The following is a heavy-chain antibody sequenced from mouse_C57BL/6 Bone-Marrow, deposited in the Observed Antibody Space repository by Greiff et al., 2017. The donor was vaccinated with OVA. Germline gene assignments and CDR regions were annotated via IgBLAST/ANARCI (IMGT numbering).Heavy chain of an antibody. CDR3: ATGTSFDY. D-gene: IGHD4-1*01. CDR1: GYTFTDYY. V-gene: IGHV1-19*01. CDR2: INPYNGGT. J-gene: IGHJ2*01. Sequence: EVKVVESGPVLVKPGASVKMSCKASGYTFTDYYMNWVKQSHGKSLEWIGVINPYNGGTSYNQKFKGKATLTVDKSSSTAYMELNSLTSEDSAVYYCATGTSFDYWGQGTTLTVSS.